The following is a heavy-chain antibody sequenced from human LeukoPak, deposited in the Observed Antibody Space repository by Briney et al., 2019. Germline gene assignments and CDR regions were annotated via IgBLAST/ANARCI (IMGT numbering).Heavy chain of an antibody. J-gene: IGHJ4*02. D-gene: IGHD6-13*01. CDR1: GFTFSSYA. V-gene: IGHV3-23*01. CDR2: IIGSGSST. Sequence: GGSLRLSCAASGFTFSSYAMSWVRQAPGKGLEWVSAIIGSGSSTYFADSVKGRFTISRDNSKNTLFLQMNSLRAEDTAVYYCAKDRAQQLVLDFWGQGTLVTVSS. CDR3: AKDRAQQLVLDF.